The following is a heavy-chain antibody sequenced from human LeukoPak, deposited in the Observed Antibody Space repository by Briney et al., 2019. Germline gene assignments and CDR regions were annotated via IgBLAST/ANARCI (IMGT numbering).Heavy chain of an antibody. CDR1: GFTFSSYS. Sequence: GALRLSCAASGFTFSSYSMNWVRQAPGKGLEWVSYISSSSSTIYYADSVKGRFTISRDNAKNSLYLQMNSLRAEDTAVYYCARTPLVTAILGAFDIWGQGTMVTVSS. V-gene: IGHV3-48*01. CDR2: ISSSSSTI. D-gene: IGHD2-21*02. CDR3: ARTPLVTAILGAFDI. J-gene: IGHJ3*02.